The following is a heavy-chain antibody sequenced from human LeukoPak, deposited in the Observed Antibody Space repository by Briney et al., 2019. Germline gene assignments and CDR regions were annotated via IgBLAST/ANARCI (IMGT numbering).Heavy chain of an antibody. D-gene: IGHD3-22*01. Sequence: PGGSLRLSCAASGFTFSSYSMNWVRQAPGKGLEWVAVIWYDGSNKYYADSVKGRFTISRDNSKNTLYLQMNSLRAEDTAVYYCARDRWYYYDSSGYYSTQYYYGMDVWGQGTTVTVSS. J-gene: IGHJ6*02. CDR3: ARDRWYYYDSSGYYSTQYYYGMDV. CDR2: IWYDGSNK. CDR1: GFTFSSYS. V-gene: IGHV3-33*08.